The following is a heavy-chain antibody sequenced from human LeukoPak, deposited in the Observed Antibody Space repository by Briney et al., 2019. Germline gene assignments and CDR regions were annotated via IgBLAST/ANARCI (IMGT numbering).Heavy chain of an antibody. CDR1: GGSISSGSYY. V-gene: IGHV4-61*02. CDR3: ARTNYADSPDAFDI. J-gene: IGHJ3*02. CDR2: IYPSGSN. D-gene: IGHD1-7*01. Sequence: PSETLSLTCTVSGGSISSGSYYRSWIRQPAGKGLVWIGRIYPSGSNNYNPSLKSRVTISVDTSKNQFSLKLSSVTAADTAVYYCARTNYADSPDAFDIWGQGTMVTVSS.